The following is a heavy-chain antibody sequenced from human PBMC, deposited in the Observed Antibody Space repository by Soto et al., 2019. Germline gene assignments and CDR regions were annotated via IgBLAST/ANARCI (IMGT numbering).Heavy chain of an antibody. D-gene: IGHD2-21*02. Sequence: EVQLLESGGALVQPGVSLSLSCAASGFTYNNYAMGWVRQAPGKGLEWVSAISRSGYSAYYADSVKGRFTISRDNSRNTMFLQMNKLSAEDTAVYYCAKVSVVVAAKFDSRCQGTQVTVSS. CDR1: GFTYNNYA. CDR2: ISRSGYSA. J-gene: IGHJ4*02. V-gene: IGHV3-23*01. CDR3: AKVSVVVAAKFDS.